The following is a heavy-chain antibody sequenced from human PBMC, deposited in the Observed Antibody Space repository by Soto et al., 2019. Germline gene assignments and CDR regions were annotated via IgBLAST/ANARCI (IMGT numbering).Heavy chain of an antibody. V-gene: IGHV4-61*01. CDR2: VYHTGRT. D-gene: IGHD3-3*01. CDR1: GGSFKSGSYS. J-gene: IGHJ4*02. CDR3: ARDFAYFDS. Sequence: SETLSLTCTVSGGSFKSGSYSWSWIRQPPGKGLEWIGYVYHTGRTSYNTSLKNRVSISMDTSKNQFSLNLDSVTAADTAVYFCARDFAYFDSWGQGTLVTVS.